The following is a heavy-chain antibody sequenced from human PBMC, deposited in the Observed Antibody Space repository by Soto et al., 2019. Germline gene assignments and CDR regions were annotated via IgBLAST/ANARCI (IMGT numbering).Heavy chain of an antibody. J-gene: IGHJ4*02. V-gene: IGHV3-53*01. CDR1: GFTVRSNY. CDR3: ARERLYGPASA. CDR2: IYDGGST. Sequence: PGGSLRLSCGGSGFTVRSNYMSWVRQAPGKGLEWVSVIYDGGSTSYADSVKGRFTISRDNSKNTVYLQMNSLRAEDTAVYFCARERLYGPASAWGQGTLVTVSS. D-gene: IGHD3-10*01.